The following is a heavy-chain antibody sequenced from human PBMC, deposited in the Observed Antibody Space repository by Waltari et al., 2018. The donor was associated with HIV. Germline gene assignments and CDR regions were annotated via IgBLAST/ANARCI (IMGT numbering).Heavy chain of an antibody. D-gene: IGHD3-16*01. J-gene: IGHJ5*02. Sequence: EVQMVESGGDLVQPGRSLRLSCTAFGFNFGDFAVSWVRQAPGRGLEWVTFIRSQGYGGTTEYAASVKGRFTISRDDSKSIAYLQMNSLKIEDTGVYYCYTFGGISEPGPWGQGTLVTVSS. V-gene: IGHV3-49*04. CDR2: IRSQGYGGTT. CDR3: YTFGGISEPGP. CDR1: GFNFGDFA.